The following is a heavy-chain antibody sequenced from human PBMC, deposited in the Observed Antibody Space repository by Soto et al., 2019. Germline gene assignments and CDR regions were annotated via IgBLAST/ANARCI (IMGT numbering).Heavy chain of an antibody. CDR2: IHHSGGT. D-gene: IGHD3-3*01. V-gene: IGHV4-4*02. CDR1: GDSISSHDW. CDR3: VQNGYYSLES. Sequence: QVHLQESGPGLVTPSGTLSLTCTVSGDSISSHDWWSWVRQPPGKAMEWLGEIHHSGGTNYKPPLMSRLTISVDNSKTQFSVKLSSVPAADTAISYCVQNGYYSLESWGQGTPVTVSS. J-gene: IGHJ4*02.